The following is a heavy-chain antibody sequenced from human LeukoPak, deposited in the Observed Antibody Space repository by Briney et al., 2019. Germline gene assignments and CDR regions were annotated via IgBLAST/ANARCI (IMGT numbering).Heavy chain of an antibody. J-gene: IGHJ4*02. Sequence: GESLQISCKGSGYTFSSYWISWVRQLPGKGLEWMGIIYPGDSDTRYSPSLQGQVTISVDTSIGTAYLQWSSLKASDTAIYYCARQNDFRLDYWGQGTLVTVSS. CDR3: ARQNDFRLDY. D-gene: IGHD3-3*01. CDR1: GYTFSSYW. CDR2: IYPGDSDT. V-gene: IGHV5-51*01.